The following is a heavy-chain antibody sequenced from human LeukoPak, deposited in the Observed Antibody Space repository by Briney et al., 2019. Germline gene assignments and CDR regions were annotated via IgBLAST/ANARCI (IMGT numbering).Heavy chain of an antibody. CDR1: GFTVSSNY. Sequence: PGGSLRLSCAASGFTVSSNYMNWVRQAPGKGLEWVSVIYTDGSTYYADSVKGRFTISRDISRNTVHLQMNSLRAGDTAVYYCARDPHGYNSYFDYWGQGTLATVSS. CDR2: IYTDGST. D-gene: IGHD5-24*01. CDR3: ARDPHGYNSYFDY. V-gene: IGHV3-53*01. J-gene: IGHJ4*02.